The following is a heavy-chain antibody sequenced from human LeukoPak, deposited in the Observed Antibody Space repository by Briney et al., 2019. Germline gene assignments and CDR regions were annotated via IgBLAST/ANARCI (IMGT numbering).Heavy chain of an antibody. V-gene: IGHV3-13*01. CDR2: IGTAGDT. Sequence: GGSLRLSCVASGFTFSSYGMHWVRQATGKGLEWVSAIGTAGDTYYPGSVKGRFTISRENAKNSLYLQMNSLRAEDTAVYYCARVLDYGGNWYYYYGMDAWGQGTTVTVSS. D-gene: IGHD4-23*01. J-gene: IGHJ6*02. CDR3: ARVLDYGGNWYYYYGMDA. CDR1: GFTFSSYG.